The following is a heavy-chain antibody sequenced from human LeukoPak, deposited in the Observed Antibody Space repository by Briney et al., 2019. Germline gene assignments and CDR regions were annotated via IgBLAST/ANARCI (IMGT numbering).Heavy chain of an antibody. CDR1: GFTFSSYS. CDR2: ISYDGSNK. V-gene: IGHV3-30*03. CDR3: ARDFWSGYYFDY. Sequence: PGGSLRLSCAASGFTFSSYSMNWVRQAPGKGLEWVAVISYDGSNKYYADSVKGRFTISRDNSKNTLYLQMNSLRAEDTAVYYCARDFWSGYYFDYWGQGTLVTVSS. D-gene: IGHD3-3*01. J-gene: IGHJ4*02.